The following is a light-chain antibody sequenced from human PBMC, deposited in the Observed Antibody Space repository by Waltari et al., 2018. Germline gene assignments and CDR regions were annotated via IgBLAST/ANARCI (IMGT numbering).Light chain of an antibody. Sequence: IVMTQSPLSLPVTPGEPASISCRSSPSLLQSNGYNYLDWYLQKPGQSPQLLIYLGSNRATGVPDRFSGSGSGTDFTLKISRVEAEDVGVYYCMQALQTRYTFGQGTKLEIK. CDR2: LGS. V-gene: IGKV2-28*01. CDR1: PSLLQSNGYNY. CDR3: MQALQTRYT. J-gene: IGKJ2*01.